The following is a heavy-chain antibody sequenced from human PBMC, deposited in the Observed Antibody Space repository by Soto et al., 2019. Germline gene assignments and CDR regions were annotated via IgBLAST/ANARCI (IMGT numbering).Heavy chain of an antibody. D-gene: IGHD1-26*01. CDR1: GGSFSDYA. J-gene: IGHJ4*02. CDR2: IVPMLRTP. Sequence: QVQLVQSGAEVKKPGSSVKVSCKASGGSFSDYAINWVRQAPGPGLVWMGGIVPMLRTPNYARKFQGRDTITADESTSAFSRQLTTLATDDTAVYYCARGRGGSYDHCDSWGQGTLVTVSS. CDR3: ARGRGGSYDHCDS. V-gene: IGHV1-69*11.